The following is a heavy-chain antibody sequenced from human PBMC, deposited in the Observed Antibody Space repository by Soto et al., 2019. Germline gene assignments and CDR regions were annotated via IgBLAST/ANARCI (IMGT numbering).Heavy chain of an antibody. CDR1: GGSITSYY. D-gene: IGHD3-3*01. V-gene: IGHV4-4*07. CDR2: IYNTESP. Sequence: PSETLSLTXTVSGGSITSYYWSWIRQPAGKGLEWIGRIYNTESPTYSPSLKSRVTMSVDTSKNQFSLKLSSVTAADTAVYYCARHMRVFGGMDVWGQGTTVTVSS. J-gene: IGHJ6*02. CDR3: ARHMRVFGGMDV.